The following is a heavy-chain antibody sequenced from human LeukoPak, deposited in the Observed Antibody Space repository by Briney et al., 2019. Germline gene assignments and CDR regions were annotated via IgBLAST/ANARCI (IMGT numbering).Heavy chain of an antibody. CDR3: ARGAYGSGSTNWFDP. D-gene: IGHD3-10*01. CDR2: IYSSGST. J-gene: IGHJ5*02. Sequence: SETLSLTCTVSGGSISSYYWSWIQQPAGKGLHWIGRIYSSGSTDYNSSLKSRVTMSVDTSKNQFSLKLSSVTAADTAVYYCARGAYGSGSTNWFDPWGQGTLVTVSS. CDR1: GGSISSYY. V-gene: IGHV4-4*07.